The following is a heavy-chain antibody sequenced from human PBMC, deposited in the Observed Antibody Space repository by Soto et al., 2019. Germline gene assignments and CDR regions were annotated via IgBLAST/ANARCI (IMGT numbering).Heavy chain of an antibody. Sequence: QVQLVESGGGVVQPGRSLRLSCAASGFTFSSYAMHWVRQAPGKGLEWVAVISYDGSNNYYADSVKGRFTISRDNSKNTRYLQMNSLRAEDTAVYYCARDGVVTYWYFDLWGRGTLVTVSS. J-gene: IGHJ2*01. V-gene: IGHV3-30-3*01. CDR1: GFTFSSYA. CDR3: ARDGVVTYWYFDL. CDR2: ISYDGSNN. D-gene: IGHD2-15*01.